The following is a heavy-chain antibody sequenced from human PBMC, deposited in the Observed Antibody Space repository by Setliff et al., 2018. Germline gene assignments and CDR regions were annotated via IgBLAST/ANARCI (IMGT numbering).Heavy chain of an antibody. J-gene: IGHJ3*01. CDR1: GFTFSFHS. CDR2: ISSSSSYI. D-gene: IGHD2-8*01. Sequence: GGSLRLSCVASGFTFSFHSLNWVRQAPGKGLEWVSSISSSSSYINYADSVKGRFTISRDNAKNSLYLQMNSLRAEDTALYFCAREGVYLGRAFDLWGQGTMVTVSS. CDR3: AREGVYLGRAFDL. V-gene: IGHV3-21*01.